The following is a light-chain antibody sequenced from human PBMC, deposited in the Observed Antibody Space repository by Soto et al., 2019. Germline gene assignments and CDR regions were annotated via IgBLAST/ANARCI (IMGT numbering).Light chain of an antibody. CDR1: ESIFSNF. CDR2: GAS. Sequence: EIVLTQSPGTLSLPPGERATLSCRASESIFSNFLTWYRQTPGRTPRLLIYGASSRAPGIPDRFSGSGSGTEFTLTISSLQPDDFATYYCQHYNSYSEAFGQGTKVDI. J-gene: IGKJ1*01. CDR3: QHYNSYSEA. V-gene: IGKV3-20*01.